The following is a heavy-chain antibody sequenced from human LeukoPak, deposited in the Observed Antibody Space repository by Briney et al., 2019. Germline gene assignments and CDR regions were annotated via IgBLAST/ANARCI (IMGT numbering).Heavy chain of an antibody. CDR1: GFTFSTYV. J-gene: IGHJ4*02. CDR2: ITGSGGST. CDR3: AKDNGWSGSYYSPYFDY. V-gene: IGHV3-23*01. Sequence: GGSLRLSCAASGFTFSTYVVNWGRQAPGKGLEWVSTITGSGGSTYYADSVKGRFTISRDNSKNTLYLQMNSLRAEDTAVYYCAKDNGWSGSYYSPYFDYWGQGTLVTVSS. D-gene: IGHD1-26*01.